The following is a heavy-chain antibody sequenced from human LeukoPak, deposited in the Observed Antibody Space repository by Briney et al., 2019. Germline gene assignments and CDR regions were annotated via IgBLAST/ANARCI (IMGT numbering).Heavy chain of an antibody. CDR1: GFIFDDYA. CDR3: AKALYGDYGMDY. J-gene: IGHJ4*02. V-gene: IGHV3-9*01. D-gene: IGHD4-17*01. CDR2: ISWNSGSI. Sequence: PGGSLRLSCAASGFIFDDYAMHWVRQAPGKGLEWVSGISWNSGSIGYADSVKGRFTISRDNAKKSLYLQMNSLRAEDTALYYCAKALYGDYGMDYWGQGTLVTVSS.